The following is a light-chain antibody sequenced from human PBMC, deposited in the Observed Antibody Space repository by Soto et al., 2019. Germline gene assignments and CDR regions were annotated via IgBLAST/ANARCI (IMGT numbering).Light chain of an antibody. J-gene: IGKJ3*01. Sequence: IQLTQSPSSLSASVGDRVTITCRASQGISTYLAWYQQKSGKAPKLLIYAASTLQRGVPSRFSGSGSGTDFTLTISSLQPEDFATYYCQQLINYPPVTFGPGTKVDIK. V-gene: IGKV1-9*01. CDR3: QQLINYPPVT. CDR1: QGISTY. CDR2: AAS.